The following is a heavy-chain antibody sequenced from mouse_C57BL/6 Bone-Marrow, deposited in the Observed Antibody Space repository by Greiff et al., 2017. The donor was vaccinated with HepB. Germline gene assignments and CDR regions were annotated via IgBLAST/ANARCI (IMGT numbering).Heavy chain of an antibody. Sequence: DVQLQESGAELVRPGASVKLSCTASGFNIKDYYMHWVKQRPEQGLEWIGRLEPEDGATEYAPKFQGKGTMTADTSANSAYQQLSSLTSEDTAVYYCTQISPYYYGSSYWYFDGWGTGTTVTVSS. D-gene: IGHD1-1*01. CDR2: LEPEDGAT. CDR1: GFNIKDYY. J-gene: IGHJ1*03. V-gene: IGHV14-1*01. CDR3: TQISPYYYGSSYWYFDG.